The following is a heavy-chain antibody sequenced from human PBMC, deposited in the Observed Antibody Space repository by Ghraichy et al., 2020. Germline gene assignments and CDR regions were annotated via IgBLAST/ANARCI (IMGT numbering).Heavy chain of an antibody. CDR2: INPNSGGT. D-gene: IGHD3-22*01. Sequence: ASVKVSCKASGYTFTGYFMHWVRQAPGQGLEWMGWINPNSGGTNSAQKFQGRVTMTRDTSISTAYMELSGLRSDDTAVYYCARGSPRPYYYDTNGLLDYWGQGTLVTVSS. CDR1: GYTFTGYF. CDR3: ARGSPRPYYYDTNGLLDY. J-gene: IGHJ4*02. V-gene: IGHV1-2*02.